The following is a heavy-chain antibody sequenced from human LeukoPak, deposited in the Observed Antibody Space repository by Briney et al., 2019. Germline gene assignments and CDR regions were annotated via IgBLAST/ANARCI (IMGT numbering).Heavy chain of an antibody. D-gene: IGHD3-9*01. CDR1: GFSLSTSGVD. CDR3: AHRRRYYDILTGDAFDI. CDR2: IYWNDDK. V-gene: IGHV2-5*01. J-gene: IGHJ3*02. Sequence: SGPTLVNPTQTLTLTCTFSGFSLSTSGVDVGWIRQPPGKALEWLALIYWNDDKRYSPSLKSRLTITKDTSKNQVVLTMTNMDPVDTATYYCAHRRRYYDILTGDAFDIWGHGTMGTLSS.